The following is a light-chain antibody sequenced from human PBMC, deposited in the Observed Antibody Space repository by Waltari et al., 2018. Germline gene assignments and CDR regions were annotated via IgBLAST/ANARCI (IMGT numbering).Light chain of an antibody. CDR3: SSDTSSFTEV. Sequence: QSALTQPASVSGSPGQSITISCTGTTSDVGGYNYVSWYQQHPGKAPKHMIYDVSNRPSGGTNRFRGSKAGNTASLTISGLQAEDEADYYCSSDTSSFTEVFGGGTKLTVL. J-gene: IGLJ3*02. CDR1: TSDVGGYNY. CDR2: DVS. V-gene: IGLV2-14*03.